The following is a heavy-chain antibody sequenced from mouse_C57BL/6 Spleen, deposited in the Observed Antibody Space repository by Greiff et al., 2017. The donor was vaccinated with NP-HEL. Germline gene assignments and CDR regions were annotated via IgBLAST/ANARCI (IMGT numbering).Heavy chain of an antibody. J-gene: IGHJ1*03. CDR3: ARERSHWYFDV. V-gene: IGHV1-55*01. Sequence: QVHVKQPGAELVKPGASVKMSCKASGYTFTSYWITWVKQRPGQGLEWIGDIYPGSGSTNYNEKFKSKATLTVDTSSSTAYMQLSSLTSEDSAVYYCARERSHWYFDVWGTGTTVTVSS. CDR2: IYPGSGST. CDR1: GYTFTSYW.